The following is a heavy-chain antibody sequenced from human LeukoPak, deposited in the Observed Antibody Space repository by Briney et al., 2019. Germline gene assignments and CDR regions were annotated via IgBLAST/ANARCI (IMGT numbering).Heavy chain of an antibody. CDR2: MNPNSGNT. CDR3: ARDRYYDFWSGYYYYYYGMDV. Sequence: EASVTVSCTASGYTFTSYDINWVRQATGQGLEWMGWMNPNSGNTGYAQKFQGRVPMTRNTSISTAYMELSSLRSEDTAVYYCARDRYYDFWSGYYYYYYGMDVWGQGTTVTVSS. V-gene: IGHV1-8*01. J-gene: IGHJ6*02. CDR1: GYTFTSYD. D-gene: IGHD3-3*01.